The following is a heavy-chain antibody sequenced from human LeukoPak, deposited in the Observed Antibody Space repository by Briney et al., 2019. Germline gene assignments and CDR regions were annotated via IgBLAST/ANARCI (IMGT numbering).Heavy chain of an antibody. Sequence: PGGSLRLSCAASGFTFSSYWMSWVRQAPGKGLEWVANIKQDGSEKYYVDSVKGRFTISRDNAKNSLYLQMNSLRAEDTAVYYCARGSGSYLNWFDPWGQGTLVTVSS. D-gene: IGHD3-10*01. CDR1: GFTFSSYW. J-gene: IGHJ5*02. CDR3: ARGSGSYLNWFDP. V-gene: IGHV3-7*01. CDR2: IKQDGSEK.